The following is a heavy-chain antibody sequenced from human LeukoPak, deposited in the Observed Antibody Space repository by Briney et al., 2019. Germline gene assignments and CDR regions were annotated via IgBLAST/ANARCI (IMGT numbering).Heavy chain of an antibody. V-gene: IGHV4-39*07. J-gene: IGHJ4*02. Sequence: PSETLSLTCTVSGGSISSSSYYWGWIRQPPGKGLEWIGSIYYSGSTYYNPSLKSRVTISVDTSKNQFSLKLSSVTAADTAVYYCKGTITFGGPDYWGQGTLVTVSS. CDR1: GGSISSSSYY. D-gene: IGHD3-16*01. CDR2: IYYSGST. CDR3: KGTITFGGPDY.